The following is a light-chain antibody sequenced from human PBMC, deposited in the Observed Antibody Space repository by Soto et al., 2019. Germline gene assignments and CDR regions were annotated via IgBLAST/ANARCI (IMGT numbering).Light chain of an antibody. CDR3: QQYGSSPLYT. CDR1: QSVSSSY. Sequence: EIVVTQSPGTLSLSPGERATLSCRASQSVSSSYLAWYQQKPGQAPTLLIYGASTRATGIPDRFSGSRSGTDFTLTISRLEPEDFAVYYCQQYGSSPLYTFGQGTKLEIK. CDR2: GAS. J-gene: IGKJ2*01. V-gene: IGKV3-20*01.